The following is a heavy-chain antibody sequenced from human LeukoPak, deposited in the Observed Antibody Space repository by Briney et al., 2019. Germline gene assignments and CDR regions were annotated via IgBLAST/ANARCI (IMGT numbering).Heavy chain of an antibody. J-gene: IGHJ6*01. CDR2: IYYSRST. V-gene: IGHV4-59*01. D-gene: IGHD5-24*01. CDR3: ARTTIYPYFYYDGMDV. Sequence: PSETPSLTSTVSGGSTSSYYWSWIRQPPGKGLEWMVYIYYSRSTKHNPYLQGRVTISVDTSKEQFSLKLSSVTAADTAVYYWARTTIYPYFYYDGMDVWGQGATVTVSS. CDR1: GGSTSSYY.